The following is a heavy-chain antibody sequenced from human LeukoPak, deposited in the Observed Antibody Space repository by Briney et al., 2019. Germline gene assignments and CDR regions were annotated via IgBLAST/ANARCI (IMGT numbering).Heavy chain of an antibody. CDR3: ARGPDYGDYGFFDY. J-gene: IGHJ4*02. V-gene: IGHV1-2*02. CDR1: GCTFTGYY. CDR2: INPNSGGT. D-gene: IGHD4-17*01. Sequence: ASVKVSCKASGCTFTGYYMHWMRQAPGQGLEWMGWINPNSGGTNYAQKFQGRVTMTRDTSISTAYMELSRLRSDDTAVYYCARGPDYGDYGFFDYWGQGTLVTVSS.